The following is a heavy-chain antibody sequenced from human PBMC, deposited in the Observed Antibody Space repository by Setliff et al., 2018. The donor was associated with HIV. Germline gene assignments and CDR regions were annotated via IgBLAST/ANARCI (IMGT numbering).Heavy chain of an antibody. V-gene: IGHV1-69*02. CDR3: ARVAEVGRQGLDY. CDR1: GGTFSSYT. J-gene: IGHJ4*02. Sequence: SVKVSCKASGGTFSSYTISWVRQAPGQGLEWMGRIIPILAIANYAQKFQGRVTITADKSTSTAYMELSSLRSEDTAVYYCARVAEVGRQGLDYWGQGTLVTVSS. D-gene: IGHD2-15*01. CDR2: IIPILAIA.